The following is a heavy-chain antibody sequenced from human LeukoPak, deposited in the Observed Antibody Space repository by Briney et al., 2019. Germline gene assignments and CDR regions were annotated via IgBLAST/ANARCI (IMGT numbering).Heavy chain of an antibody. J-gene: IGHJ3*02. V-gene: IGHV4-59*01. CDR3: ARPASAYYVNEGFDI. CDR1: GDSITSYY. Sequence: SETLSLTCTVSGDSITSYYWNWIRQPPGKGLEWIGHIYHSGSTNYNPSLKSRVTTSVDTSKNQISLKPSSVTAADTAVYYCARPASAYYVNEGFDIWGQGTMVTVSS. CDR2: IYHSGST. D-gene: IGHD3-3*01.